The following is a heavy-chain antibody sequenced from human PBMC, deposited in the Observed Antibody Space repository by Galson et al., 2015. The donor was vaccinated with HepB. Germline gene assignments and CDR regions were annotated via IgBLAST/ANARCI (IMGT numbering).Heavy chain of an antibody. J-gene: IGHJ5*02. V-gene: IGHV3-23*01. CDR1: AFTFSSYA. D-gene: IGHD3-3*01. CDR2: ISGSGGST. CDR3: AKGVYDFWSGNEGFDP. Sequence: SLRLSCAASAFTFSSYAMSWVRQAPGKGLEWVSAISGSGGSTYYAASVKGRFTISRDNSKNTLYLPMNSLRAEDTAVYYCAKGVYDFWSGNEGFDPWGQGTPVTVSS.